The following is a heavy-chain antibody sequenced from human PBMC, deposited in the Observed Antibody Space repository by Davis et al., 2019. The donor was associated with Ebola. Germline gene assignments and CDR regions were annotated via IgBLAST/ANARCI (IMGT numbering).Heavy chain of an antibody. V-gene: IGHV3-48*04. D-gene: IGHD2-15*01. CDR3: ARTVVAPDY. CDR1: GFTFSSYS. Sequence: GGSLRLSCAASGFTFSSYSMNWVRQAPGKGLEWVSYISSSGSTIYYADSVKGRFTISRDNAKNSLYLQMNSLRAEDTAVYYCARTVVAPDYWGQGTLVTVSS. CDR2: ISSSGSTI. J-gene: IGHJ4*02.